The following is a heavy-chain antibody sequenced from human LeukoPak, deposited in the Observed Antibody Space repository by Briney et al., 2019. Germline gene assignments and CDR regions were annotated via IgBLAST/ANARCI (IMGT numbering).Heavy chain of an antibody. CDR1: GYTFTGYY. CDR3: ARVYDSSGFSVY. J-gene: IGHJ4*02. V-gene: IGHV1-2*02. Sequence: GASVNVSCKASGYTFTGYYMHWVRQAPGQRLEWMGWINPNSGGTNYAQKLQGRVTMTRDTSISTAYMELSRLRSDDTAVYYCARVYDSSGFSVYWGQGTLVTVSS. D-gene: IGHD3-22*01. CDR2: INPNSGGT.